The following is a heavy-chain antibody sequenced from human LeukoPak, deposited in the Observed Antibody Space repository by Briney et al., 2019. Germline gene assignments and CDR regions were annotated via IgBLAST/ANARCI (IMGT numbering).Heavy chain of an antibody. CDR1: GYSFISYW. CDR2: IYPGDSET. V-gene: IGHV5-51*01. J-gene: IGHJ4*01. CDR3: ARQVAVAAWEY. Sequence: GESLKISCKGSGYSFISYWIGWVRQMPGKGLEWMGIIYPGDSETRYSPSFQGQVTMSADKSISTAYLQWSSLKASDTAIYYYARQVAVAAWEYWGDGTLVTVSS. D-gene: IGHD6-19*01.